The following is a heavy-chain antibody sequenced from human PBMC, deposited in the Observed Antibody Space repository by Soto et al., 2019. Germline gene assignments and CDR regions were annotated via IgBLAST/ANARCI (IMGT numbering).Heavy chain of an antibody. CDR3: ARGRTYDSSGYRGEFDY. V-gene: IGHV1-2*02. J-gene: IGHJ4*02. CDR2: INPNSGGT. D-gene: IGHD3-22*01. Sequence: ASVKVSCKASGYTFTGYYMHWVRHAPGQGLEWMGWINPNSGGTNYAQKFQGRVTMTRDTSIRTAYMELSRLRSDDTAVYYCARGRTYDSSGYRGEFDYWGQGTLVTVSS. CDR1: GYTFTGYY.